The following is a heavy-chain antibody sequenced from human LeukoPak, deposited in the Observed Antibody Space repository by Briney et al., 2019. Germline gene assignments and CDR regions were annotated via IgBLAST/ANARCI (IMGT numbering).Heavy chain of an antibody. CDR2: ISGSGSST. V-gene: IGHV3-23*01. D-gene: IGHD3-22*01. Sequence: PGGSLRLSCAASGFTFSSYAMSWVRQAPGKGLEWVSAISGSGSSTYYADSVKGRFTISRDDSKDTLYLQMNSLRAEDTAVYYCAKDRGSYDSSGYYRYFDYWGQGTLVTVSS. J-gene: IGHJ4*02. CDR1: GFTFSSYA. CDR3: AKDRGSYDSSGYYRYFDY.